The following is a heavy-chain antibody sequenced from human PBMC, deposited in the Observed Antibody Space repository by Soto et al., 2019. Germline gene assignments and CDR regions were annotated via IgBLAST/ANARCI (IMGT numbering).Heavy chain of an antibody. D-gene: IGHD3-3*01. J-gene: IGHJ4*02. CDR1: GGSISSSSYY. CDR2: IYYSGST. Sequence: QLQLQESGPGLVKPSETLSLTCTVSGGSISSSSYYWGWIRQPPGKGLEWIGSIYYSGSTYYNPSLKSRVTISVDTSKNQFSLTLSSVTAADSAVYYCARSPPPKTSYYDFWSGYFGQAIDYWGQGTLVTVSS. V-gene: IGHV4-39*01. CDR3: ARSPPPKTSYYDFWSGYFGQAIDY.